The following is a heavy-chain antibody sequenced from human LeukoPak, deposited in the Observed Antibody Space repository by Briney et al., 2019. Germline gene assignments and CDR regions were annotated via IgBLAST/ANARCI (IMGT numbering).Heavy chain of an antibody. D-gene: IGHD6-19*01. J-gene: IGHJ3*01. CDR3: ARHTASAVAGHDAFDV. CDR1: GYIFTTYW. Sequence: GESLKISCEASGYIFTTYWIGWVRQKPGEGLEWMEIVYPVDYRTKYSPSFQGQVTISADRSINTGYLQWSSLKASDTAIYYCARHTASAVAGHDAFDVWGQRTLVTVSS. V-gene: IGHV5-51*01. CDR2: VYPVDYRT.